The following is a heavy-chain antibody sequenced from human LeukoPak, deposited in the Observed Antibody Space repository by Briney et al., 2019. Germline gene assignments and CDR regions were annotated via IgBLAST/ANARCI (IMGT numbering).Heavy chain of an antibody. Sequence: SETLSLTCTVSGGSINSYYWSWIRQPPGKGLEWIGYIYYSGSTNYNPSLESRVTISVDTFKNQFSLKLSSVTAADTSVYYCARLTYGSGTYRTDFWGQGTQVTVSS. CDR2: IYYSGST. D-gene: IGHD3-10*01. J-gene: IGHJ4*02. V-gene: IGHV4-59*08. CDR3: ARLTYGSGTYRTDF. CDR1: GGSINSYY.